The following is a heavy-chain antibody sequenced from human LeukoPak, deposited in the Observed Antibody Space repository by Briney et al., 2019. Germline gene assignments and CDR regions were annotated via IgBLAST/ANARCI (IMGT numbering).Heavy chain of an antibody. Sequence: PGGSLRLSCAASGFTFSSYEMNWVRQSPGKGLEWVSYISSSGSTIYYADSVKGRFTISRDNAKNSLYLQMNSLRAEDTAVYYCARGDSSGLEGDYWGQGTLVTVSS. CDR2: ISSSGSTI. D-gene: IGHD3-22*01. CDR1: GFTFSSYE. CDR3: ARGDSSGLEGDY. V-gene: IGHV3-48*03. J-gene: IGHJ4*02.